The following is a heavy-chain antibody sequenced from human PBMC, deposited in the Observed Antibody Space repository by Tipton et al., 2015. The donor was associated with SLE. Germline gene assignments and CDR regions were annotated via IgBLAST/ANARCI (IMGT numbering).Heavy chain of an antibody. Sequence: TLSLTCTVSGGSIGTYYWSWIRQPPGKGLEWIGYIYYIGSTNYNPSLKSRVTMSVDRSRNEFSLSLTSVTAADTAVYYCARDSPKGCHFDYWGQGTLVTGSS. CDR3: ARDSPKGCHFDY. V-gene: IGHV4-59*12. D-gene: IGHD4/OR15-4a*01. CDR1: GGSIGTYY. CDR2: IYYIGST. J-gene: IGHJ4*02.